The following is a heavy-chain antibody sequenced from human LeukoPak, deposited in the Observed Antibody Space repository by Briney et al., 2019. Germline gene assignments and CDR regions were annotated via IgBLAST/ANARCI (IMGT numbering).Heavy chain of an antibody. V-gene: IGHV3-30*02. D-gene: IGHD1-26*01. J-gene: IGHJ3*02. CDR1: GFTFNTYG. CDR2: IRHDGSNN. CDR3: AKVRSGSYYDAFDI. Sequence: GGSLRLSCAASGFTFNTYGMHWVRQAPGKGLEWVAFIRHDGSNNYYADSVKGRFTVSRDNSRNTLYLQVNNLRVEDTAVYYCAKVRSGSYYDAFDIRGQGTMVSVSS.